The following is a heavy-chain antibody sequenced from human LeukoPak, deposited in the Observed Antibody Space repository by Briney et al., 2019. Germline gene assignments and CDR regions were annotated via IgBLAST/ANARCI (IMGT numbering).Heavy chain of an antibody. CDR1: GGSISSYY. Sequence: SETLSLTCTVSGGSISSYYWSWIRQPPGKGLEWIGYIYYSGSTNYNPSLKSRVTVSVDTSKNQFSLKLSSVTAADTAVYYCARGDARGYSYGHLHFDHWGHGTLVTVSS. V-gene: IGHV4-59*01. D-gene: IGHD5-18*01. CDR2: IYYSGST. J-gene: IGHJ4*01. CDR3: ARGDARGYSYGHLHFDH.